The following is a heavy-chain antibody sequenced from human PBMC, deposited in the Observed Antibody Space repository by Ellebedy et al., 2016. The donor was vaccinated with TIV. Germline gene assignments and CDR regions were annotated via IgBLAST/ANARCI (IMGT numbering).Heavy chain of an antibody. Sequence: LRLSCAISGDSVSARSAAWNWIRQSPTRGLEWLGRTYYRSKWYHDYAQSVKSRIIINPDSSENQFSLQLNSVTPEDTAVYYCARAPAIVGVIIQAFDVWGQGTRVTVSS. CDR3: ARAPAIVGVIIQAFDV. V-gene: IGHV6-1*01. D-gene: IGHD3-3*01. J-gene: IGHJ3*01. CDR2: TYYRSKWYH. CDR1: GDSVSARSAA.